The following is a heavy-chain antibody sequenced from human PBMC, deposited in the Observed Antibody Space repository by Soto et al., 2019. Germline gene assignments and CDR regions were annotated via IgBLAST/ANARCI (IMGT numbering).Heavy chain of an antibody. CDR3: ARGVAIVVVPAAAPEADGMDV. CDR2: VYYTGST. Sequence: SETLSLTCSVSGGSISGSYWSWIRQSPGKGLEWLGYVYYTGSTNYSPSLRSRVTISVDTSKNQFSLKLSSVTAADTAVYYCARGVAIVVVPAAAPEADGMDVWGQGTTVTVSS. V-gene: IGHV4-59*12. CDR1: GGSISGSY. D-gene: IGHD2-2*01. J-gene: IGHJ6*02.